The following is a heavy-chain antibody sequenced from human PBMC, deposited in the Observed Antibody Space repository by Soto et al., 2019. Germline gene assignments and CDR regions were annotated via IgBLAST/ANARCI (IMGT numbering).Heavy chain of an antibody. CDR2: IWYDGSNK. D-gene: IGHD6-13*01. J-gene: IGHJ5*02. CDR1: GFTFSSYG. CDR3: AREAHQQLAPGTGFDP. Sequence: PGGSLRLSCAASGFTFSSYGMHWVRQAPGKGLEWVAVIWYDGSNKYYADSVKGRFTISRDNSKNTLYLQMNSLRAEDTAVYYCAREAHQQLAPGTGFDPWGQGTLVTVSS. V-gene: IGHV3-33*01.